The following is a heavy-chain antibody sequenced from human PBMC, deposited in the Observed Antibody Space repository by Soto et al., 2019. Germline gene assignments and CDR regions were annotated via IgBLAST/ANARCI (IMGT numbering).Heavy chain of an antibody. J-gene: IGHJ4*02. Sequence: EVQLVESGGGLAQPGRSLRLSCTSSGFTFDHYAMTWFRQAPGKGLEWVGFITSKAYGGTTEYAASVKGRFTISRDDSKRIAYLQMDSLKTEDTAVYYCPSVPPNNYGSGTYPFDYWGQGALVTVSS. V-gene: IGHV3-49*03. CDR1: GFTFDHYA. D-gene: IGHD3-10*01. CDR2: ITSKAYGGTT. CDR3: PSVPPNNYGSGTYPFDY.